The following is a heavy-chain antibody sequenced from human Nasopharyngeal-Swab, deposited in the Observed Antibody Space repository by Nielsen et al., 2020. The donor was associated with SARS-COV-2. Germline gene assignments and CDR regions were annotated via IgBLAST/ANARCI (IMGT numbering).Heavy chain of an antibody. V-gene: IGHV4-59*01. J-gene: IGHJ5*02. Sequence: WIRQPPGKGLEWIGYIYYSGSTNYNPSLKSRVTISVDTSKNQFSLKLSSVIAADTAVYYCAREKTHYDSSGYYYLWFDPWGQGTLVTVS. CDR2: IYYSGST. CDR3: AREKTHYDSSGYYYLWFDP. D-gene: IGHD3-22*01.